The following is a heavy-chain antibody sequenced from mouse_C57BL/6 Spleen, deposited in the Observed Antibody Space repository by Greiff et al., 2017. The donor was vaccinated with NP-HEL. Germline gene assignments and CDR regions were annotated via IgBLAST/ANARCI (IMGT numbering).Heavy chain of an antibody. CDR1: GFTFRDYG. CDR3: AIGWD. D-gene: IGHD1-2*01. Sequence: EVKLVESGGGLVKPGGSLKLSCAASGFTFRDYGMHWVRQAPEKGLEWVAYISSGSSTIYYADTVKGRFTISRDNAKNTLFLQMTSLRSEDTAMYYCAIGWDWGQGTLVTVSA. V-gene: IGHV5-17*01. CDR2: ISSGSSTI. J-gene: IGHJ3*01.